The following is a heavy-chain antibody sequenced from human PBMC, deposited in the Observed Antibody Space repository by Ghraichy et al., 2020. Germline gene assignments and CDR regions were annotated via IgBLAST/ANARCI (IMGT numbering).Heavy chain of an antibody. D-gene: IGHD5-18*01. CDR1: GYTFTSYG. J-gene: IGHJ5*02. Sequence: ASVKVSCKASGYTFTSYGISWVRQAPGQGLEWMGWISAYNGNTNYAQKLQGRVTMTTDTSTSTAYMELRSLRSDDTAVYYCARYVDTVMAESFWFDPWGQGTLVTVSS. CDR3: ARYVDTVMAESFWFDP. CDR2: ISAYNGNT. V-gene: IGHV1-18*01.